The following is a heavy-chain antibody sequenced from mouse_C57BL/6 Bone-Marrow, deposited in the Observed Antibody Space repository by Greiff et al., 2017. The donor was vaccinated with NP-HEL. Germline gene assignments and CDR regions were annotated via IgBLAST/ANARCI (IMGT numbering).Heavy chain of an antibody. Sequence: QVQLQQSGPELVKPGASVKLSCKASGYTFTDYYINWVKQRPGQGLEWIGWIFPGSGSTYYNEKFKGKATLTVDKSSSTAYMLLSSLTSEDSAVYVGAIEFWVAREAMDYWGQGTSVTVSS. V-gene: IGHV1-75*01. J-gene: IGHJ4*01. CDR3: AIEFWVAREAMDY. CDR2: IFPGSGST. D-gene: IGHD1-1*02. CDR1: GYTFTDYY.